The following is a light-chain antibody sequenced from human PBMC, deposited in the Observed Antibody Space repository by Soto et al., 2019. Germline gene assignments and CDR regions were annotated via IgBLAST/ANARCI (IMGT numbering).Light chain of an antibody. V-gene: IGKV1-33*01. Sequence: DIQMTQSPSSLSASVGDRVTITCQASQDIRNYLNWYQQKPGKAPNLLIYDASNLRAGVPSRFSGSVSGTEFTFTISSLQPEDIATHYCQHYDHLPPLSFGGGTKVEIK. CDR3: QHYDHLPPLS. CDR2: DAS. J-gene: IGKJ4*01. CDR1: QDIRNY.